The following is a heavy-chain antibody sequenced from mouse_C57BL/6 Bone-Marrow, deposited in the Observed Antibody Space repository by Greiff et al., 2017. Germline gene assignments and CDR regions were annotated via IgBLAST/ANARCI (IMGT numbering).Heavy chain of an antibody. J-gene: IGHJ3*01. CDR3: ASRIYYNYEGLAY. Sequence: VQLQQPGAELVKPGASVTLSCKASGYTFTSYWMHWVKQRPGQGLEWIGMIHPNSGSTNYNEKFKSKATLTVDTTSSTAYMQRSSLTSEDSAVYYCASRIYYNYEGLAYWGQGTLVTVSA. V-gene: IGHV1-64*01. CDR1: GYTFTSYW. D-gene: IGHD2-4*01. CDR2: IHPNSGST.